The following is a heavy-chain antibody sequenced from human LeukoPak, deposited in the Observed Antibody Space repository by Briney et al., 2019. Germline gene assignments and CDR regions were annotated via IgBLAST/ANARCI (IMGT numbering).Heavy chain of an antibody. J-gene: IGHJ4*02. CDR2: IYHSGST. Sequence: SETLSLTCTVSGYSISSGYYWGWIRQPPGKGLEWIGSIYHSGSTYYNPSLKSRVTISVDTSKNQFSLKLSSVTAADTAVYYCARFRDYYDSSGSTYFDYWGQGTLVTVSS. CDR3: ARFRDYYDSSGSTYFDY. V-gene: IGHV4-38-2*02. CDR1: GYSISSGYY. D-gene: IGHD3-22*01.